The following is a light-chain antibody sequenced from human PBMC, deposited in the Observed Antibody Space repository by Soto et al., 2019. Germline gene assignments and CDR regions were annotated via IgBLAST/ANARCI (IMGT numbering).Light chain of an antibody. V-gene: IGLV4-69*02. CDR1: SGHSSYA. Sequence: QLVLTQSPSASASLGASVKLTCTLSSGHSSYAIAWHQQQPEKGPRYVMRLNSDGSYSKGDGIPDRFSGSSSGAERYLTISSLQSEDEADYYCQTWGTGIEVLFGGGTKVTVL. J-gene: IGLJ2*01. CDR3: QTWGTGIEVL. CDR2: LNSDGSY.